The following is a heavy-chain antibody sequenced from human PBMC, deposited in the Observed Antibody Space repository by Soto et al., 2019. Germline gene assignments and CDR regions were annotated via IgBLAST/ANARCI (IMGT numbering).Heavy chain of an antibody. V-gene: IGHV3-11*06. CDR3: ARGSHYDSSGYYPFDY. CDR2: ISSSSSYT. J-gene: IGHJ4*02. D-gene: IGHD3-22*01. Sequence: GSLRLSCAASGFTFSDYYMSWIRQAPGKGLEWVSYISSSSSYTNYADSVKGRFTISRDNAKNSLYLQMNSLRAEDTAVYYCARGSHYDSSGYYPFDYWGQGTLVTVS. CDR1: GFTFSDYY.